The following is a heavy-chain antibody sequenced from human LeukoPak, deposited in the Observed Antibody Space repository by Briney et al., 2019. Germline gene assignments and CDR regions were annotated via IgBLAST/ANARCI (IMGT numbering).Heavy chain of an antibody. V-gene: IGHV4-34*01. CDR3: ARGAWGSSRSVSDY. Sequence: SSETLSLTCAVYGGSFSGYYWSWIRQPPGKGLEWIGEINHSGSTNYNPSLKSRVTISVDTSKNQFSLKLSSVTAADTAVYYCARGAWGSSRSVSDYWGQGTLVTVSS. J-gene: IGHJ4*02. CDR1: GGSFSGYY. CDR2: INHSGST. D-gene: IGHD6-13*01.